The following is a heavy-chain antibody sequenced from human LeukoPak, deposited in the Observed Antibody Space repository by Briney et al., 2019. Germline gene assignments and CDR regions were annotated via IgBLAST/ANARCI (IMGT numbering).Heavy chain of an antibody. CDR2: INTNTGNP. V-gene: IGHV7-4-1*02. J-gene: IGHJ3*02. Sequence: ASVKVSCKASGYTFTSYAMNWVRQAPGQGLEWMGWINTNTGNPTYAQGFTGRFVFSLDTSVSTAYLQISSLKAEDTAVYYCARTHKYYDILTGYPTDAFDIWGQGTMVTVSS. D-gene: IGHD3-9*01. CDR1: GYTFTSYA. CDR3: ARTHKYYDILTGYPTDAFDI.